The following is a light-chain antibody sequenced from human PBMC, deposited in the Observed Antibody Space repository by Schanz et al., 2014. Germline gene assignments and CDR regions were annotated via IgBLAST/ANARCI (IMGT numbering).Light chain of an antibody. V-gene: IGLV1-51*01. CDR2: DNN. J-gene: IGLJ3*02. CDR3: SSYATSDTVTL. CDR1: SSNIGNSY. Sequence: QSVLTQPPSVSAAPGQKVTISCSGSSSNIGNSYVSWYQQLPGTAPKLLIYDNNKRPSGIPDRFFGSKSGTSASLAISGLQAEDEADYYCSSYATSDTVTLFGGGTKLTVL.